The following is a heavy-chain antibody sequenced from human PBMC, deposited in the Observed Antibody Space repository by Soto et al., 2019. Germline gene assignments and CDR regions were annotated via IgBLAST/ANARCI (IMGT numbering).Heavy chain of an antibody. D-gene: IGHD2-2*01. J-gene: IGHJ6*02. CDR2: IYPGDSDT. Sequence: GESLKISCKGSGYSFTSYWIGWVRQMPGKGLEWMGIIYPGDSDTRYSPSFQGQVTISADKSISTAYLQWSSLKASDTAMYYCARRWYASYFSSTSCPNYGMDVWGQGTTVTSP. V-gene: IGHV5-51*01. CDR1: GYSFTSYW. CDR3: ARRWYASYFSSTSCPNYGMDV.